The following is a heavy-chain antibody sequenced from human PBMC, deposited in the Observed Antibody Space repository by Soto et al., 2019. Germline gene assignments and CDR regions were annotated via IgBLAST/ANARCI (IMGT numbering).Heavy chain of an antibody. Sequence: PGGSLRLSCAASGFTFSSYAMHWVRQAPGKGLEWVAVISYDGSNKYYAETVKGRITISRDNSKNTLNLQMNSLRAEETAEKYSAGGYGSGSYSEGIDYWGQGTLVTVSS. V-gene: IGHV3-30-3*01. CDR2: ISYDGSNK. J-gene: IGHJ4*02. CDR3: AGGYGSGSYSEGIDY. D-gene: IGHD3-10*01. CDR1: GFTFSSYA.